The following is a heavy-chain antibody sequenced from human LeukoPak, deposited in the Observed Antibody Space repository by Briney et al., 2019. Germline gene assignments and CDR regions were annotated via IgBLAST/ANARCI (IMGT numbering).Heavy chain of an antibody. CDR2: IYYSGST. D-gene: IGHD2-2*01. V-gene: IGHV4-31*03. Sequence: SETLSLTCTVSGGSISSGGYYWSWIRQHPGKGLEWIGYIYYSGSTYYNPSLKSRVTISVDTSKNQFSLKLSSVTAADTAVYYCAREDCSSTSCSNPDAFDIWGQGTMVTVSS. CDR1: GGSISSGGYY. J-gene: IGHJ3*02. CDR3: AREDCSSTSCSNPDAFDI.